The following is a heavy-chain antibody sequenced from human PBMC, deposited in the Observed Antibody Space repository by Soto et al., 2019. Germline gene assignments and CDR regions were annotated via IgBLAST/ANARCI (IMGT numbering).Heavy chain of an antibody. Sequence: EVQLLESGGGLVQPGGSLRLSCAASGFTFSSYAMSWVRQAPVKGLEWVSAISGSGGSTYYADSVKGRFTISRDNSKNTLYLQMNSLRAEDTAVYYCAGALYYDFWSGYSTFDYWGQGTLVTVSS. CDR3: AGALYYDFWSGYSTFDY. J-gene: IGHJ4*02. V-gene: IGHV3-23*01. D-gene: IGHD3-3*01. CDR1: GFTFSSYA. CDR2: ISGSGGST.